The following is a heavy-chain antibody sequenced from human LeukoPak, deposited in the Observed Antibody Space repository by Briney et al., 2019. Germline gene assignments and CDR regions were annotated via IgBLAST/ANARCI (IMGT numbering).Heavy chain of an antibody. D-gene: IGHD5-12*01. J-gene: IGHJ6*03. CDR2: ISSSRRYI. Sequence: GESLRLSCAASGFTFGSYSMNWVRQAPGKGLEWVSSISSSRRYIYYADSVKGRFTISRDNAKNSLYLQMNSLRAEDTAVYYCAREVNPVGSGYGSLDYYYYYMDVWGKGTTVTVSS. CDR1: GFTFGSYS. V-gene: IGHV3-21*04. CDR3: AREVNPVGSGYGSLDYYYYYMDV.